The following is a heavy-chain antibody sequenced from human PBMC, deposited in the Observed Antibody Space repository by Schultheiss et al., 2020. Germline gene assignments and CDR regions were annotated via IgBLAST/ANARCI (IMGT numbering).Heavy chain of an antibody. CDR1: GFTFSSYG. Sequence: GGSLRLSCAASGFTFSSYGMHWVRQAPGKGLEWVAFIWYEGSNKYYADSVKGRFTISRDNAKNSLYLQMNSLSAEDTAVYYCAKGVSNTNPWYFDLWGCGTLVTVSS. D-gene: IGHD1-14*01. CDR2: IWYEGSNK. J-gene: IGHJ2*01. V-gene: IGHV3-33*03. CDR3: AKGVSNTNPWYFDL.